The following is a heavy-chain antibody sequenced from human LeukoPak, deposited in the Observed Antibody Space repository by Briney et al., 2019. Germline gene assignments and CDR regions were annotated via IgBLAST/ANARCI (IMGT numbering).Heavy chain of an antibody. J-gene: IGHJ4*02. V-gene: IGHV4-4*07. CDR2: IYTSGST. D-gene: IGHD6-19*01. Sequence: SETLSLTCTVSGDSISSYYWSWIRQPAGKGLEWIGRIYTSGSTNYNPSLKSRVTMSVDTSKNQFSLKLSSVTAADTAVYYCARVGSGWSPVEYYFDYWGQGTLVTVSS. CDR3: ARVGSGWSPVEYYFDY. CDR1: GDSISSYY.